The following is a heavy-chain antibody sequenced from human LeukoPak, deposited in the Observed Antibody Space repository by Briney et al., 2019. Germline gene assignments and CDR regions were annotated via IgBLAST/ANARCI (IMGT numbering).Heavy chain of an antibody. CDR1: GFTFSDAW. V-gene: IGHV3-15*01. J-gene: IGHJ4*02. CDR3: TTVSHFYL. D-gene: IGHD2/OR15-2a*01. Sequence: GXSLRLSCTASGFTFSDAWLSWVRQAPGKGLEWVGRIQDGGTTDYAAPVKGRFTISRDDSKATLYLQMNSLKTEDTAIYYCTTVSHFYLGGQGTLVTVSS. CDR2: IQDGGTT.